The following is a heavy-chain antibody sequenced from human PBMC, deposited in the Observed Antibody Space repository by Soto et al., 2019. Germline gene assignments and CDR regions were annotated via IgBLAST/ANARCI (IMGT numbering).Heavy chain of an antibody. CDR1: GGSISSYY. J-gene: IGHJ4*02. V-gene: IGHV4-4*07. D-gene: IGHD5-12*01. CDR3: ARDAEMATINGYFDY. Sequence: PSETLSLTCTVSGGSISSYYWSWIRQPAGKGLEWIGRIYTSGSTNYNPSLKSRVTMSVDTSKNQFSLKLSSVTAADTAVYYCARDAEMATINGYFDYWGPGTLVTVSS. CDR2: IYTSGST.